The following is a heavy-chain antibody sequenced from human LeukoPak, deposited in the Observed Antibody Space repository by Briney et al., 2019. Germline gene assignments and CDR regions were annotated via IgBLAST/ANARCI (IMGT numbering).Heavy chain of an antibody. CDR2: ISGSGGST. CDR3: AKGPTLNPIVVVVAATEVGYFDY. V-gene: IGHV3-23*01. CDR1: GFTFSSYA. Sequence: PGGSLRLSCAASGFTFSSYAMSWVRQAPGKGLEWVSAISGSGGSTYYADSVKGRFTISRDNSKNTLYLQMNSLRAEDTAVYYCAKGPTLNPIVVVVAATEVGYFDYWGQGTLVTVSS. D-gene: IGHD2-15*01. J-gene: IGHJ4*02.